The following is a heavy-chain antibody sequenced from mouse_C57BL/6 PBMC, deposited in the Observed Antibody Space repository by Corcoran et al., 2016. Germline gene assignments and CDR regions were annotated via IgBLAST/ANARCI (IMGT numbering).Heavy chain of an antibody. CDR1: GYSITSGYY. V-gene: IGHV3-6*01. Sequence: DVQLQESGPGLVKPSQSLSLTCSVTGYSITSGYYWNWIRQFPGNKLEWMGYISYDGSNNYNPSLKNRISITRDTSKNQFFLKLNSVTTEDTATYYCASIYYDYDGDYWGQGTSVTVSS. CDR3: ASIYYDYDGDY. J-gene: IGHJ4*01. CDR2: ISYDGSN. D-gene: IGHD2-4*01.